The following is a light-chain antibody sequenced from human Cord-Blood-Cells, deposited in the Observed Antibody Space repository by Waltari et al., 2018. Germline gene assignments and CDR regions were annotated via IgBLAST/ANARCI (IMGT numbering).Light chain of an antibody. J-gene: IGLJ3*02. CDR2: EVS. CDR1: SSDVGGYNY. CDR3: SAYTSSSTWV. Sequence: QSALTQPASVSGSAAQSLTISCTGTSSDVGGYNYVSWYQQHPGKAPKLMIYEVSNRPSGVSNRFSGSKSGNTASLTISGLQAEDEADYYCSAYTSSSTWVFGGGTKLTVL. V-gene: IGLV2-14*01.